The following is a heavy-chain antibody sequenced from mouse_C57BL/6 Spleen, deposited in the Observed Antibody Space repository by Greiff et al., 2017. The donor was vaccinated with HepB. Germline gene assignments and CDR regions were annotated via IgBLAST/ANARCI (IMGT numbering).Heavy chain of an antibody. CDR3: ARSGGSSPFDY. CDR2: INPNNGGT. CDR1: GYTFTDYY. D-gene: IGHD1-1*01. J-gene: IGHJ2*01. V-gene: IGHV1-26*01. Sequence: EVQLQQSGPELVKPGASVKISCKASGYTFTDYYMNWVKQSHGKSLEWIGDINPNNGGTSYNQKFKGKATLTVDKSSSTAYMELRSLTSADSAVYYCARSGGSSPFDYWGQGTTLTVSS.